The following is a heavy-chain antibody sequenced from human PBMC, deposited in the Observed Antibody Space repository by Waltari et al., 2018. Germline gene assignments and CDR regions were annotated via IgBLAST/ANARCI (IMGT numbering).Heavy chain of an antibody. Sequence: IRQPPGKGLEWIGEINHSGSTNYNPSLKSRVTISVDTSKNQFSLKLSSVTAADTAVYYCARTYYYDSSGYYRYFDYWGQGTLVTVSS. D-gene: IGHD3-22*01. CDR3: ARTYYYDSSGYYRYFDY. J-gene: IGHJ4*02. V-gene: IGHV4-34*01. CDR2: INHSGST.